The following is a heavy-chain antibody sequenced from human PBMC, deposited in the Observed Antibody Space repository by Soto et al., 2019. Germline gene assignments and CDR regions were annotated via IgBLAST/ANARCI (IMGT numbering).Heavy chain of an antibody. CDR1: GFTFSSYA. D-gene: IGHD3-10*01. CDR3: EKGGLVIVMVRGVKDYYMAV. Sequence: GGSLRLSCAASGFTFSSYAMSWVRQAPGKGLEWVSAISGSGGSTYYADSVKGRFTISRDNSKHTLYLQMNSLRAEDTEVYHMEKGGLVIVMVRGVKDYYMAVWGNDTTGTVSS. CDR2: ISGSGGST. J-gene: IGHJ6*03. V-gene: IGHV3-23*01.